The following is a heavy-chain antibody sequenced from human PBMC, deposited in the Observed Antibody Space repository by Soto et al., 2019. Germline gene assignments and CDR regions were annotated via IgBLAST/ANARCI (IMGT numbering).Heavy chain of an antibody. CDR2: ISSSSSYI. CDR1: GFTFSSYS. CDR3: ARGGYCSGGSCLYYYYYYMDV. D-gene: IGHD2-15*01. V-gene: IGHV3-21*01. J-gene: IGHJ6*03. Sequence: GGSLRLSCAASGFTFSSYSMNWVRQAPGKGLEWVSSISSSSSYIYYADSVKGRFTISRDNAKNSLYLQMNSLRAEDTAMYYCARGGYCSGGSCLYYYYYYMDVWGKGTTVTVSS.